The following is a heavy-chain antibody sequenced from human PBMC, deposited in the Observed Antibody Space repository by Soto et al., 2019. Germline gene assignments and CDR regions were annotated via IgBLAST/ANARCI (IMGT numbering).Heavy chain of an antibody. D-gene: IGHD4-17*01. CDR3: ARLYGDSYFDY. CDR2: ISYTGRT. V-gene: IGHV4-39*01. CDR1: GGSISNSHYS. J-gene: IGHJ4*02. Sequence: QLQLQESGPGLVKPSETLSLTCTVSGGSISNSHYSWGWIRQPPGKGLEWIGSISYTGRTFYNPSLKSRVTVSVDTSKNQFSLKLNSVTAADTAVYYCARLYGDSYFDYWGQGALVTVSS.